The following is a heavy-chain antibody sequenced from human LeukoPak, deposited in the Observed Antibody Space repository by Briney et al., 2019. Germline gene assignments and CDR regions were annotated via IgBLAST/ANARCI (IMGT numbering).Heavy chain of an antibody. J-gene: IGHJ4*02. CDR2: INHSGST. D-gene: IGHD3-10*01. CDR3: ASYYGSGSSH. CDR1: GGSFSGYY. V-gene: IGHV4-34*01. Sequence: SETPSLTCAVYGGSFSGYYWSWIRQPPGKGLEWIGEINHSGSTNYNPSLKSRVTISVDTSKNQFSLKLSSVTAADTAVYYCASYYGSGSSHWGQGTLVTVSS.